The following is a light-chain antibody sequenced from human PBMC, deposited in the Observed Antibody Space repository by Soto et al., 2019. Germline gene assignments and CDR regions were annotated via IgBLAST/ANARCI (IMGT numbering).Light chain of an antibody. CDR1: QSINRW. J-gene: IGKJ2*01. V-gene: IGKV1-5*03. CDR2: QPS. CDR3: HQYDSYPYT. Sequence: DIQMTQSPSTLSASVGDRVNITCRASQSINRWLAWYQERPGKAPKLLSYQPSPLQSGVPSRFSASGSRTEFTLTITSLQPDDSATYYCHQYDSYPYTFGRGTMLEI.